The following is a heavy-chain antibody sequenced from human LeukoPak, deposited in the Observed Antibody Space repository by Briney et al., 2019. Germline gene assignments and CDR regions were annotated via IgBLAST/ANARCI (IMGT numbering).Heavy chain of an antibody. V-gene: IGHV4-4*02. D-gene: IGHD4-17*01. J-gene: IGHJ6*02. Sequence: SGTLSLTCGVSGGSISSSNWWSWVRQPPGKGLEWIGQTYHSGSTNYNPSLKSRVTISVDKSKNQSSLKLSSVTAADTAVYYCARDPDYGAGAKMDVWGQGTTVTVFS. CDR3: ARDPDYGAGAKMDV. CDR1: GGSISSSNW. CDR2: TYHSGST.